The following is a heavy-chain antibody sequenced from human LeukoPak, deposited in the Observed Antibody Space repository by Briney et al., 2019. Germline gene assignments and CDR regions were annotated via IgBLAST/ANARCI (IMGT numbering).Heavy chain of an antibody. CDR3: TRHPAGSDYYYYYYMDV. D-gene: IGHD3-10*01. J-gene: IGHJ6*03. CDR2: IRNKANSYET. Sequence: GGSLRLSCAASGFTFSSYWMSWVRQAPGKGLEWVGRIRNKANSYETAYAASVKGRFTISRDDSKNTAYLQMNSLKTEDTAVYYCTRHPAGSDYYYYYYMDVWGKGTTVTVSS. CDR1: GFTFSSYW. V-gene: IGHV3-73*01.